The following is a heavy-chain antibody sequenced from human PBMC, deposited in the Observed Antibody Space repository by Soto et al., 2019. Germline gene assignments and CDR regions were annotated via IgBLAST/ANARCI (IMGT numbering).Heavy chain of an antibody. CDR1: GFTFGNYA. D-gene: IGHD6-13*01. V-gene: IGHV3-64D*06. Sequence: GGSLRLSCSASGFTFGNYAFHWVRQAPGKGLEHVSAISSNGGSTYYADSVKGRFAISRDNSKNTLYLQMSSLKPEDTAVYYCVKVAVGTAGFDYWGQGTLVTVSS. J-gene: IGHJ4*02. CDR3: VKVAVGTAGFDY. CDR2: ISSNGGST.